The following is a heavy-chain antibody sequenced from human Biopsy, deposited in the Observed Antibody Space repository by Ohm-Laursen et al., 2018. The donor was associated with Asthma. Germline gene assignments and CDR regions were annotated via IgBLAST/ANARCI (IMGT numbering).Heavy chain of an antibody. CDR2: IDQSGYT. D-gene: IGHD1-20*01. V-gene: IGHV4-34*01. Sequence: GTLSLTCTVYGGYLTGHYWNWIRQPPGKGLEGIGEIDQSGYTNYNPSLKSRVTISADTSKNQFHLNLSSVTAADTAVYFCARAAITGRRGWFDPWGQGTQVTVSS. CDR3: ARAAITGRRGWFDP. CDR1: GGYLTGHY. J-gene: IGHJ5*02.